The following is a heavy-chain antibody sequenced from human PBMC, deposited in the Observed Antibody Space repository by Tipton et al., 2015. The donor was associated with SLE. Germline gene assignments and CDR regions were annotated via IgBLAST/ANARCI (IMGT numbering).Heavy chain of an antibody. CDR2: INHSGST. J-gene: IGHJ4*02. Sequence: TLSLTCAVYGGSFSGYYCSWIRQPPGKGLEWIGEINHSGSTNYNPSLKSRVILSVDTSKNQFSLKLSSVAAADTAVYYCARDLPKSGWSLDYWGQGTLVTVSS. D-gene: IGHD6-19*01. CDR3: ARDLPKSGWSLDY. CDR1: GGSFSGYY. V-gene: IGHV4-34*01.